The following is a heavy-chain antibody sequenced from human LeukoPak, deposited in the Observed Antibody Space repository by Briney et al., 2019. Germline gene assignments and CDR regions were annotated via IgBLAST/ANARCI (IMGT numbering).Heavy chain of an antibody. CDR3: ANSVSYGSGSYYSDY. CDR1: GFTFSSYG. Sequence: PGGSLRLSCAASGFTFSSYGMHWVRQAPGKGLEWVAFIRYDGSNKYHADSVKGRFTISRDNSKNTLYLQMNSLRAEDTAVYYCANSVSYGSGSYYSDYWGQGTLVTVSS. CDR2: IRYDGSNK. D-gene: IGHD3-10*01. V-gene: IGHV3-30*02. J-gene: IGHJ4*02.